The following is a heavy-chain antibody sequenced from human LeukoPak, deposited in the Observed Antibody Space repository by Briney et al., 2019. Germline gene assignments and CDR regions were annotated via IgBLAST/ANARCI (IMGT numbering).Heavy chain of an antibody. CDR3: ARGHTVSSGSYVY. D-gene: IGHD1-26*01. CDR1: GYTFTSYD. J-gene: IGHJ4*02. V-gene: IGHV1-8*01. CDR2: MNPNSGNT. Sequence: ASVTVSCKASGYTFTSYDINWVRQATGQGREWMGWMNPNSGNTGYAQRFQGRGTMTRSTSTSTAYLELSSLRSEDTAVYYCARGHTVSSGSYVYWGQGTLVTVSS.